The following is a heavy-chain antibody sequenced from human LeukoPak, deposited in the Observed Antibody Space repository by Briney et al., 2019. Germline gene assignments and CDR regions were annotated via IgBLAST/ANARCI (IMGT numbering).Heavy chain of an antibody. D-gene: IGHD3-22*01. CDR2: ISYDGSNK. CDR3: AREDAYYDSRAFDY. V-gene: IGHV3-30-3*01. CDR1: GFTFSSYA. J-gene: IGHJ4*02. Sequence: GGSLRLPCAASGFTFSSYAMHWVRQAPGKGLEWVAVISYDGSNKYYADSVKGRFTISRDNSKNTLYLQMNSLRAEDTAVYYCAREDAYYDSRAFDYWGQGTLVTVSS.